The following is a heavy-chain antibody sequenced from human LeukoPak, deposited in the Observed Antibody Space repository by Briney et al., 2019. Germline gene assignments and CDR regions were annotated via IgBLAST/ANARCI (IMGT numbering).Heavy chain of an antibody. V-gene: IGHV3-53*01. CDR1: GFTVSSNY. D-gene: IGHD1-14*01. CDR3: ATSTVPYYYGMNV. CDR2: IYSGGRT. J-gene: IGHJ6*02. Sequence: PGGSLRLSCAASGFTVSSNYMNWVRQTPGKGLEWVSVIYSGGRTDYADSVKGRFTISRDNSKNTLYLQMNSLRAEDTAVYYCATSTVPYYYGMNVWGQGTTVTVSS.